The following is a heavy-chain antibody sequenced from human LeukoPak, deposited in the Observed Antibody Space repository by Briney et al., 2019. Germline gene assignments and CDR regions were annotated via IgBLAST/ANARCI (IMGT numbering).Heavy chain of an antibody. Sequence: PSETLSLTCTVSGGSISSYYWSRIRQPPGKGLEWIGYIYYSGSTNYNPSLKSRVTISVDTSKNQFSLKLSSVTAADTAVYYCARAPLYSYSPGTFDYWGQGTLVTVSS. CDR1: GGSISSYY. D-gene: IGHD5-18*01. CDR3: ARAPLYSYSPGTFDY. CDR2: IYYSGST. V-gene: IGHV4-59*01. J-gene: IGHJ4*02.